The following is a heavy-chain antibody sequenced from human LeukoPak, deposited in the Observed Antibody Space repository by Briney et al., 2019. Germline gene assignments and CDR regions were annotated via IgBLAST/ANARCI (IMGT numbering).Heavy chain of an antibody. CDR2: IYYSGST. CDR1: GGSISSYY. J-gene: IGHJ6*03. V-gene: IGHV4-59*01. CDR3: ARGYCSGGSCYDYYYYYMDV. D-gene: IGHD2-15*01. Sequence: SGTLSLTCTVSGGSISSYYWSWIRQPPGKGLEWIGYIYYSGSTNYNPSLKSRVTISVDTSKNQFSLKLSSVTAADTAVYYCARGYCSGGSCYDYYYYYMDVWGKGTTVTVSS.